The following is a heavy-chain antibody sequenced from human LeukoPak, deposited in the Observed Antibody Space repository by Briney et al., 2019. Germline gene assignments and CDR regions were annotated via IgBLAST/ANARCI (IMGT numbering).Heavy chain of an antibody. D-gene: IGHD4-23*01. CDR1: GFRIGDAY. CDR2: ISGSGSDT. CDR3: AKDPNGDYVGTFEM. Sequence: GGSLRLSCAASGFRIGDAYMSWLRQAPGKGLEYVAYISGSGSDTSYADSVKGRFTISRDNAKNSLYLEMNSLRADDTAVYYCAKDPNGDYVGTFEMWGLGTMVTVSS. J-gene: IGHJ3*02. V-gene: IGHV3-11*01.